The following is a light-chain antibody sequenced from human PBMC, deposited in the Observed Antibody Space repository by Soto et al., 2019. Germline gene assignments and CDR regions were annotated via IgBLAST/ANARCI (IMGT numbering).Light chain of an antibody. J-gene: IGKJ3*01. CDR1: QSVSSN. CDR2: GAS. Sequence: EIVMTQSPATLSVSPGERATLSCRASQSVSSNLAWYQQKPGQAPRLLIYGASTRATGIPARFSGSGSGTEFTLTISSMPSEAFAVYYCQQYNNLPFTFGPGTKVDIK. CDR3: QQYNNLPFT. V-gene: IGKV3-15*01.